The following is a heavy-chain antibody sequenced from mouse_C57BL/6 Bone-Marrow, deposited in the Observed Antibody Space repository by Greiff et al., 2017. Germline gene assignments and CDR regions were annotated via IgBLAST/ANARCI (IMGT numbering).Heavy chain of an antibody. V-gene: IGHV1-81*01. CDR2: IYPRSGNT. J-gene: IGHJ2*01. CDR1: GYTFTSYG. D-gene: IGHD1-1*01. CDR3: ARYGDYFDY. Sequence: VHLVESGAELARPGASVKLSCKASGYTFTSYGISWVKQRTGQGLEWIGEIYPRSGNTYYNEKFKGKATLTADKSSSTAYMALRSLTSEDSAVYFCARYGDYFDYWGQGTTLTVSS.